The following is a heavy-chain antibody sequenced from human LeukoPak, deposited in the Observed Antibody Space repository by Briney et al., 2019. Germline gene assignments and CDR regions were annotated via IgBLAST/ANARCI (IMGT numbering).Heavy chain of an antibody. CDR3: AKDGMYSSSSSYYFDY. V-gene: IGHV3-30*02. CDR2: IHHDGINK. CDR1: GFTFSSYG. Sequence: PGGSLRLSCAASGFTFSSYGMHWVRQAPGKGLDWVAFIHHDGINKYYADSVRGRFTISRDTSKNTLYLQMNSLRAEDTAVYYCAKDGMYSSSSSYYFDYWGQGTLVTVSS. J-gene: IGHJ4*02. D-gene: IGHD6-6*01.